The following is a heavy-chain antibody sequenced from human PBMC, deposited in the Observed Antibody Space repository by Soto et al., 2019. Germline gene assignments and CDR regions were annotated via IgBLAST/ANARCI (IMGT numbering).Heavy chain of an antibody. CDR2: ISPYNGNT. D-gene: IGHD5-18*01. J-gene: IGHJ4*02. CDR1: GYTFTSYG. CDR3: ARGRGDTDISLFEY. Sequence: ASVKVSCKASGYTFTSYGISRVRQAPGQGLEWMGWISPYNGNTNYAQKLQGRVTMTTDTSTSTAYMELRSLRSDDTAVYYCARGRGDTDISLFEYWGQGTLVTVSS. V-gene: IGHV1-18*01.